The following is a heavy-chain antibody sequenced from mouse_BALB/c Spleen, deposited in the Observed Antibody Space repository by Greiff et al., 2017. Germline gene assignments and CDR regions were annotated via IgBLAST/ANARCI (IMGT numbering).Heavy chain of an antibody. CDR3: ASHDYPFDY. D-gene: IGHD2-4*01. CDR2: ISSGGGST. Sequence: EVKLMESGGGLVKPGGSLKLSCAASGFAFSSYDMSWVRQTPEKRLEWVAYISSGGGSTYYPDTVKGRFTISRDNAKNTLYLQMSSLKSEDTAMYYYASHDYPFDYWGQGTTLTVSA. CDR1: GFAFSSYD. V-gene: IGHV5-12-1*01. J-gene: IGHJ2*01.